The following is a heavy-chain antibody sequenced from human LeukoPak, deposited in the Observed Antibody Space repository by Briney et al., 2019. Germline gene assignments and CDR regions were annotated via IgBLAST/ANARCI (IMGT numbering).Heavy chain of an antibody. Sequence: GESLKISCAASGFTFSSYSMNWVRQAPGKGLEWVSYISSSSSTIYYADSVKGRFTISRDNAKNSLYLQMNSLRAEDTAVYYCAAGYCSSTSCYHPDYWGQGTLVTVSS. CDR3: AAGYCSSTSCYHPDY. D-gene: IGHD2-2*01. CDR1: GFTFSSYS. CDR2: ISSSSSTI. V-gene: IGHV3-48*01. J-gene: IGHJ4*02.